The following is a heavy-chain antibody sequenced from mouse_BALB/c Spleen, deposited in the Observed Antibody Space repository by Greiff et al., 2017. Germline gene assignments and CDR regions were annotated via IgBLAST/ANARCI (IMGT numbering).Heavy chain of an antibody. CDR1: GFSLTGYG. CDR3: ARDRYYYGSSHWYFDV. V-gene: IGHV2-6-7*01. J-gene: IGHJ1*01. CDR2: IWGDGST. Sequence: QVQLKESGPGLVAPSQSLSITCTVSGFSLTGYGVNWVRQPPGKGLEWLGMIWGDGSTDYNSALKSRLSISKDNSKSQVFLKMNSLQTDDTARYYCARDRYYYGSSHWYFDVWGAGTTVTVSS. D-gene: IGHD1-1*01.